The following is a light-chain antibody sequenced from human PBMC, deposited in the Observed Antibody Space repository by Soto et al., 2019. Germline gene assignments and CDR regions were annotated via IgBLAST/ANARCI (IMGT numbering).Light chain of an antibody. CDR2: TTS. J-gene: IGKJ1*01. Sequence: DIQMTQSPSSLSASVGDRVTITCRASQGISTDLNWYRQKPGKAPNLLTYTTSSLQRGVPSRFSVSGSETDFTRTINSLQPEDFATYSCQQSYNTTWTFWQGTKVEIK. CDR3: QQSYNTTWT. V-gene: IGKV1-39*01. CDR1: QGISTD.